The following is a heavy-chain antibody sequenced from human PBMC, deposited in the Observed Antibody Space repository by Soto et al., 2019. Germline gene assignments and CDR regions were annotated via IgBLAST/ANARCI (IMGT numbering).Heavy chain of an antibody. CDR1: GFTFSSYA. Sequence: GGSLRLSCAASGFTFSSYAMHWGRQAPGKGLEWVAVISYDGSNKYYADSVKGRFTISRDNSKNTLYLQMNSLRAEDTAVYYCARDGCSGGSCLWFDPWGQGTLVTVSS. V-gene: IGHV3-30-3*01. J-gene: IGHJ5*02. D-gene: IGHD2-15*01. CDR2: ISYDGSNK. CDR3: ARDGCSGGSCLWFDP.